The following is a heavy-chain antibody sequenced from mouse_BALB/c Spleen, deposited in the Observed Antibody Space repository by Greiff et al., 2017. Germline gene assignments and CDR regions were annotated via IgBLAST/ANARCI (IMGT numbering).Heavy chain of an antibody. Sequence: EVKLQESGPGLVKPSQSLSLTCSVTGYSITSGYYWNWIRQFPGNKLEWMGYISYDGSNNYNPSLKNRISITRDTSKNQFFLKLNSVTTEDTATYYCARGGDYYGSRFAYWGQGTLVTVSA. CDR1: GYSITSGYY. D-gene: IGHD1-1*01. CDR2: ISYDGSN. J-gene: IGHJ3*01. CDR3: ARGGDYYGSRFAY. V-gene: IGHV3-6*02.